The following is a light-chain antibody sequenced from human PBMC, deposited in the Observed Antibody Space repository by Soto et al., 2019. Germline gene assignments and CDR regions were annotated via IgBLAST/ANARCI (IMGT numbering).Light chain of an antibody. V-gene: IGKV3D-20*02. CDR2: GAS. Sequence: EIVLTHSPGTLSLSPGERAALSCRASRSFSNTYLAWYQQKTGQAPRLLIYGASNRATGIPDRFSGSVSGTDFTLTISSLEPEDCAVDYCQQRSNWPPTFGQGTRREIK. J-gene: IGKJ5*01. CDR1: RSFSNTY. CDR3: QQRSNWPPT.